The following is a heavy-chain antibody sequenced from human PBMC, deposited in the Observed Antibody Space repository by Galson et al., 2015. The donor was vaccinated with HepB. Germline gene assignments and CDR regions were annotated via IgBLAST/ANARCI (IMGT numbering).Heavy chain of an antibody. CDR2: ISYDGSNK. CDR3: ARVPDGYDSAYYYYGMDV. D-gene: IGHD5-24*01. J-gene: IGHJ6*02. V-gene: IGHV3-30*03. Sequence: LRLSCAASGFTFSSYGMHWVRQAPGKGLEWVAVISYDGSNKYYADSVKGRFTISRDNSKNTLYLQMNSLRAEDTAVYYCARVPDGYDSAYYYYGMDVWGQGTTVTVSS. CDR1: GFTFSSYG.